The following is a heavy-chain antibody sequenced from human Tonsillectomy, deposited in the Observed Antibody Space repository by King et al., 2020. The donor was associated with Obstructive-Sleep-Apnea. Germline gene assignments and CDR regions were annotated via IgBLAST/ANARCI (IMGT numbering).Heavy chain of an antibody. V-gene: IGHV4-30-4*01. Sequence: QLQESGPGLVKPSQTLSLICTVSGGSISSGADYWSWIRQPPGKGLDWIWYIYYSGSTYCNPSLKSRVIISVDTYENQFSLKLSSLTAADTAVYYCARVKDSGYDFCRWFDPWGQGTLVTVSS. CDR3: ARVKDSGYDFCRWFDP. D-gene: IGHD5-12*01. CDR2: IYYSGST. J-gene: IGHJ5*02. CDR1: GGSISSGADY.